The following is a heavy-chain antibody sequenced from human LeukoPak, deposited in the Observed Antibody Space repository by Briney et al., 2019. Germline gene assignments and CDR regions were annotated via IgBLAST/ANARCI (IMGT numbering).Heavy chain of an antibody. CDR3: TRDPRL. V-gene: IGHV3-30-3*01. CDR1: GFAFSTYD. CDR2: ISYHGTNT. J-gene: IGHJ4*02. Sequence: GGSLRLSCAASGFAFSTYDIHWVRQAPGKGLEWVAVISYHGTNTYYADSVKGRFTVSRDNSDSTLYLHMDRLRPEDTAVYFCTRDPRLWGQGTLVTVSS.